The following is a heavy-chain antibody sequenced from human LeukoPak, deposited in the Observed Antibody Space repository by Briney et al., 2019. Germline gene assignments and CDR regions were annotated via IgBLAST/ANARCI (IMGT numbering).Heavy chain of an antibody. Sequence: PGGSLRLSCAASGFTFSGYWMSWVRQAPGKGLEWVSAISGSGGSTYYADSVKGRFTISRDNSKNTLYLQMNSLRAEDTAVYYCAKDRLRVAAAEPDFDYWGQGTLVTVSS. CDR2: ISGSGGST. J-gene: IGHJ4*02. CDR1: GFTFSGYW. D-gene: IGHD6-13*01. V-gene: IGHV3-23*01. CDR3: AKDRLRVAAAEPDFDY.